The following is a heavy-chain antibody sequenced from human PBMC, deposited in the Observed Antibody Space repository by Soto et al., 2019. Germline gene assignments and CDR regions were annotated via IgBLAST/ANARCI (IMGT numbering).Heavy chain of an antibody. CDR1: GFTFSTYS. J-gene: IGHJ4*02. CDR2: ISGDGLNT. Sequence: EVQLLESGGDLVQPGESLRLSGAASGFTFSTYSMYWVRQAPGKGLDWVSTISGDGLNTYYPDSVKGRFAISRDNSKNALFLQMNSLRAEDTAVYYCAKKAGSGGRGFYFDSWGQGILVTVSS. D-gene: IGHD3-10*01. V-gene: IGHV3-23*01. CDR3: AKKAGSGGRGFYFDS.